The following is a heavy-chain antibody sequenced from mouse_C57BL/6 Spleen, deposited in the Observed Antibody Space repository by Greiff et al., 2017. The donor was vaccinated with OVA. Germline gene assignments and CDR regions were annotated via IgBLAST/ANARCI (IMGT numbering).Heavy chain of an antibody. CDR1: GYSITSDY. Sequence: EVQLVESGPGLAKPSQTLSLTCSVTGYSITSDYWHWIRKFPGNKLEYMGYISYSGSTYYNPSLKSRISITRDTSKNQYYLQLNSVTTEDTATYYCARGKPMVEGYWGQGTSVTVSS. CDR2: ISYSGST. D-gene: IGHD2-2*01. J-gene: IGHJ4*01. V-gene: IGHV3-8*01. CDR3: ARGKPMVEGY.